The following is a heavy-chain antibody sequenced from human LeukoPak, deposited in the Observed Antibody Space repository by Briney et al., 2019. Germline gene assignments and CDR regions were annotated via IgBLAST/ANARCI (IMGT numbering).Heavy chain of an antibody. Sequence: PGGSLRLSCAASGFTFSSYWMSWVRQAPGKGLVWVSRISEDGSSANYADSVKGRFTISRDNAKNTLYLQMNSLRAEDTAVYYCTRHLHDWGQGTLVTVSS. J-gene: IGHJ4*02. CDR2: ISEDGSSA. D-gene: IGHD3-16*01. CDR1: GFTFSSYW. CDR3: TRHLHD. V-gene: IGHV3-74*01.